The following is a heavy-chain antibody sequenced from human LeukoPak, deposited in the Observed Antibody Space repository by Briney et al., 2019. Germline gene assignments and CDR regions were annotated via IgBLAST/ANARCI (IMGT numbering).Heavy chain of an antibody. D-gene: IGHD5-12*01. CDR1: GGSISSSSYY. CDR3: ARLQWLRHFDY. CDR2: IYYSGST. J-gene: IGHJ4*02. Sequence: SETLSLTCTVSGGSISSSSYYWGWIRQPPGKGLEWIGSIYYSGSTYYNPSLKSRVTISVDTSKNQFSLKLSSVTAADTAVYYCARLQWLRHFDYWGQGTLVTVSS. V-gene: IGHV4-39*01.